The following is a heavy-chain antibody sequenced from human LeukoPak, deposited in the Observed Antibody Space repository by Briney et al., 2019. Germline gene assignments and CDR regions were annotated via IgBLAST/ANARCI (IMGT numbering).Heavy chain of an antibody. CDR3: VRDRPNYYGSGSYHYYYYAMGV. CDR2: VYYSGST. J-gene: IGHJ6*02. Sequence: SETLSLTCNVSGGSISNEYWTWIRQPPGKGLEWIGYVYYSGSTIYNPSLKSRVTISVEASKNQFSLKLSSVTAADTAVYYCVRDRPNYYGSGSYHYYYYAMGVWGPGTTVIVSS. CDR1: GGSISNEY. V-gene: IGHV4-59*01. D-gene: IGHD3-10*01.